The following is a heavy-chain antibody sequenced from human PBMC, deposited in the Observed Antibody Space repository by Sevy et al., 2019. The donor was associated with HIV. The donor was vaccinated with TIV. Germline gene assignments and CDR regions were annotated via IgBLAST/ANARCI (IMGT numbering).Heavy chain of an antibody. V-gene: IGHV4-59*01. CDR1: GGSISSYY. J-gene: IGHJ5*02. CDR3: ARVGADGSGYYGDWFDP. D-gene: IGHD3-22*01. CDR2: IYYSGGT. Sequence: SQTLSLTCTVSGGSISSYYWSWIRQPPGEGLEWIGYIYYSGGTNYNPSLKSRVTISVDTSKNQFSLKLSSVTAADTAVYYCARVGADGSGYYGDWFDPWGQGTLVTVSS.